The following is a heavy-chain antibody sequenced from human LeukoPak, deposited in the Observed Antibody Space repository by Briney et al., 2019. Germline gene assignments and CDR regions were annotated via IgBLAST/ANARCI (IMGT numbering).Heavy chain of an antibody. CDR1: GYIFTNYG. CDR3: AKTRDTVLNEY. CDR2: ISPYNGHT. Sequence: ASVKVSCKASGYIFTNYGISWVRQAPGQGLEWMGWISPYNGHTNFAPNLQDRLTMTTDTSTSTAYMELTSLRPDDTAVYYCAKTRDTVLNEYWGQGTLVTVSS. V-gene: IGHV1-18*01. J-gene: IGHJ4*02.